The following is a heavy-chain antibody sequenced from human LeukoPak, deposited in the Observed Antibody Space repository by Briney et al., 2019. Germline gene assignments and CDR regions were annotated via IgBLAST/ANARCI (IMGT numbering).Heavy chain of an antibody. V-gene: IGHV1-69*06. D-gene: IGHD3-10*01. CDR2: IIPIFGTA. CDR1: GCTFSSYA. Sequence: SVKVSCKASGCTFSSYAISWVRQAPGQRLEWMGGIIPIFGTANYAQKFQGRVTITADKSTSTAYMELSRLRSEDTAVYYCACYGSGSYSGRFPWSGYYYMDVWGKGTTVTVSS. CDR3: ACYGSGSYSGRFPWSGYYYMDV. J-gene: IGHJ6*03.